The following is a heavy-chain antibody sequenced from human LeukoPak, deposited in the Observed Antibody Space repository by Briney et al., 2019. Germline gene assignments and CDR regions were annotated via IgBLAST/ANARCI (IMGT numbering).Heavy chain of an antibody. CDR3: ARDHEFGRGLVGFFDY. J-gene: IGHJ4*02. V-gene: IGHV1-46*01. Sequence: ASVKVSCKASGYTFTSYYMHWVRQAPGQGLEWMGIINPSGGSTSYAQKFQGRVTMTRDTSTSTVYMELSSLRSEDTAVYYCARDHEFGRGLVGFFDYWGQGTLVTVSS. D-gene: IGHD2-8*02. CDR1: GYTFTSYY. CDR2: INPSGGST.